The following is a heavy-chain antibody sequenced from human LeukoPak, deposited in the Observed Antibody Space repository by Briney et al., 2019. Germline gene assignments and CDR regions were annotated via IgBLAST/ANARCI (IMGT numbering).Heavy chain of an antibody. CDR3: ARDGRGYSYGLRSGGFDY. CDR2: IYYSGST. CDR1: GGSISSGGYY. V-gene: IGHV4-31*03. Sequence: SQTLSLTCTVSGGSISSGGYYWSWIRQHPGKGLEWIGYIYYSGSTYYNPSLKSRVTISVDTSKNQFSLKLSSVTAADTAVYYCARDGRGYSYGLRSGGFDYWGQGALVTVSS. J-gene: IGHJ4*02. D-gene: IGHD5-18*01.